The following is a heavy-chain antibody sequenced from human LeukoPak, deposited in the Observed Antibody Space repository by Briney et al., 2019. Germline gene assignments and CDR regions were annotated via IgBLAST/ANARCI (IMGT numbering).Heavy chain of an antibody. D-gene: IGHD3-22*01. Sequence: PSQTLSLTCTVSGGSISSSSYYWGWIRQPPGKGLEWIGSIYYSGSTYNNPSLKSRVTISVDTSKNQFSLKLSSVTAADTAVYYCASSIDTMIAGVRRVNPWGQGTLVTVSS. CDR3: ASSIDTMIAGVRRVNP. CDR1: GGSISSSSYY. CDR2: IYYSGST. V-gene: IGHV4-39*07. J-gene: IGHJ5*02.